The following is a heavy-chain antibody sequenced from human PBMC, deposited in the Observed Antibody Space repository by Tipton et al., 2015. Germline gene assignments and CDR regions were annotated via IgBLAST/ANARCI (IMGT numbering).Heavy chain of an antibody. CDR1: GGSISSYY. J-gene: IGHJ4*02. CDR3: ARDDSALDS. CDR2: FYGSGGT. Sequence: LRLSCTVSGGSISSYYWSWIRQPAGKGLEWIGRFYGSGGTDYNPSLKSRVTMSINTSKNQFSLKLNSVTAADTAVYYCARDDSALDSWGQGTLVTVSS. V-gene: IGHV4-4*07. D-gene: IGHD5-18*01.